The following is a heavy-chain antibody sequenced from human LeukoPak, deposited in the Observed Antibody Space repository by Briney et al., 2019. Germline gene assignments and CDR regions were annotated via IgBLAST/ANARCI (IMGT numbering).Heavy chain of an antibody. J-gene: IGHJ2*01. CDR2: ISSNGGST. CDR1: GFTFSSYA. D-gene: IGHD4-17*01. V-gene: IGHV3-64*01. CDR3: ARDPSDDYGDYGRHWYFDL. Sequence: SGGSLRLSCAASGFTFSSYAMHWVRQAPGKGLEYVSAISSNGGSTYYANSVKGRFTISRDNSKNTLYLQMGSLRAEDMAVYYCARDPSDDYGDYGRHWYFDLWGRGTLVTVSS.